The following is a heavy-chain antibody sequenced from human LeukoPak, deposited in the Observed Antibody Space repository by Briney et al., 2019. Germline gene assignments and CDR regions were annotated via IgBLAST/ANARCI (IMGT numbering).Heavy chain of an antibody. CDR1: GFTVSSNY. Sequence: GGSLRLSCAASGFTVSSNYMSWVRQAPGKGLEWVSVIYSGGSTYYADSVKGRFTISRDNSKNTLYLQMNSLRAEDTAVYYCARDHRDPYYDILTGSRAFDIWGQGTMVTVSS. CDR2: IYSGGST. J-gene: IGHJ3*02. V-gene: IGHV3-66*01. D-gene: IGHD3-9*01. CDR3: ARDHRDPYYDILTGSRAFDI.